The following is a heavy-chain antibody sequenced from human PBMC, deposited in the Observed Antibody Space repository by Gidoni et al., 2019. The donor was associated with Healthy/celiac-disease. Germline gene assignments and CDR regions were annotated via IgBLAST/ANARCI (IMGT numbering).Heavy chain of an antibody. CDR2: IYYSGST. J-gene: IGHJ4*02. CDR1: GGSISSSSYY. V-gene: IGHV4-39*01. Sequence: QLQLQESGPGLVKPSETLSRTCTVSGGSISSSSYYWGWIRQPPGKGLEWIGSIYYSGSTYYNPSLKSRVTISVDTSKNQFSLKLSSVTAADTAVYYCAIRGYSYGYFDYWGQGTLVTVSS. D-gene: IGHD5-18*01. CDR3: AIRGYSYGYFDY.